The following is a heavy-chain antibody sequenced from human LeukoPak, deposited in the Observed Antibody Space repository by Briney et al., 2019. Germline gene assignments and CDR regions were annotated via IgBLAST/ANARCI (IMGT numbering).Heavy chain of an antibody. CDR1: GFTFSSYS. CDR2: ISSSSSTI. Sequence: PGGSLRLSCAASGFTFSSYSMNWVRQAPGKGLEWVSYISSSSSTIYYADSVKGRFTISRDNAKNSLYLQMNSLRAKDTAVYYCAGVRGVIRWGQGTLVTVSS. V-gene: IGHV3-48*04. CDR3: AGVRGVIR. D-gene: IGHD3-10*01. J-gene: IGHJ4*02.